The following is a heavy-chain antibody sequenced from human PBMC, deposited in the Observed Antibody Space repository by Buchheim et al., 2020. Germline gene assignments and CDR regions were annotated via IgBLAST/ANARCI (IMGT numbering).Heavy chain of an antibody. CDR3: ARDEPSGPAWLRWDYYGMDV. D-gene: IGHD5-12*01. J-gene: IGHJ6*02. V-gene: IGHV3-30*04. CDR1: GFTFSSYA. CDR2: ISYDGSNK. Sequence: VQLVESGGGVVQPGRSLRLSCAASGFTFSSYAMHWVRQAPGKGLEWVAVISYDGSNKYYADSVKGRFTISRDNSKNTLYLQMNSLRAEDTAVYYCARDEPSGPAWLRWDYYGMDVWGQGTT.